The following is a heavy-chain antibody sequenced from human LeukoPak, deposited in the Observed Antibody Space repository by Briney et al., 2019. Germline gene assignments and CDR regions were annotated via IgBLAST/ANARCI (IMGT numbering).Heavy chain of an antibody. J-gene: IGHJ6*04. D-gene: IGHD3-10*01. CDR1: GFTFSDYY. CDR3: ARDALWFGETTYYYGMDV. Sequence: PGGSLRLSCAASGFTFSDYYMSWIRQAPGKGLEWVSYISSSSSYTNYADSVKGRFTISRDNAKNSLYLQMNSLRAEDTAVYYSARDALWFGETTYYYGMDVWGKGTTVTVSS. CDR2: ISSSSSYT. V-gene: IGHV3-11*06.